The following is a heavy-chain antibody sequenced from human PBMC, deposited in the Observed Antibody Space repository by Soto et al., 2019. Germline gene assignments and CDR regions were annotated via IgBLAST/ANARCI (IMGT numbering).Heavy chain of an antibody. V-gene: IGHV4-4*02. Sequence: SETLSLTCAVSGGSISSSNWWSWVRQPPGKGLEWIGEIYHNGSTNYNQSLKRRITISVDKSKNQFSLKLNSVTAAETTVYYCARGGLFLLWFGELSPISNWFDPWGHGSLVTVS. D-gene: IGHD3-10*01. CDR2: IYHNGST. J-gene: IGHJ5*02. CDR1: GGSISSSNW. CDR3: ARGGLFLLWFGELSPISNWFDP.